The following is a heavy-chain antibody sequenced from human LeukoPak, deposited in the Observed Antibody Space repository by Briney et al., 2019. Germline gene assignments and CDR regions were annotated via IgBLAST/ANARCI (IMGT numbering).Heavy chain of an antibody. CDR3: ARHEGGGGFDY. J-gene: IGHJ4*02. Sequence: SETLSLTCTVSGGSVSSTAYYWGWLRQPPGQGLEWIVNIYYSVSTYYNPSLKSRVTISVDTSKNQFSLNLTSVTAADTAVYYCARHEGGGGFDYWGQGTLVTVSS. D-gene: IGHD4-23*01. V-gene: IGHV4-39*01. CDR2: IYYSVST. CDR1: GGSVSSTAYY.